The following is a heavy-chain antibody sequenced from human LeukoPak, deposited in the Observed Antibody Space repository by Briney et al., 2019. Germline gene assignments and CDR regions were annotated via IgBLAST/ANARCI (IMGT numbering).Heavy chain of an antibody. CDR3: ARLHGGKGQYYFDY. CDR1: GGSISSYY. J-gene: IGHJ4*02. Sequence: SETLSLTCTVSGGSISSYYWSWLRQPPGKGLEWIGYVYSSGNTNYNPSLKTRVTISADTSMNQFSLNLSSVTAADTAAYYCARLHGGKGQYYFDYWGQGTLVTVSS. V-gene: IGHV4-4*09. D-gene: IGHD4-23*01. CDR2: VYSSGNT.